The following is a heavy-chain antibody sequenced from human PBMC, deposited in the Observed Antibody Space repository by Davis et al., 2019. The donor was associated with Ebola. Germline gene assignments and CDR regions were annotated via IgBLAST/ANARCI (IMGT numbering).Heavy chain of an antibody. J-gene: IGHJ4*02. V-gene: IGHV4-30-2*01. D-gene: IGHD2-15*01. CDR1: GASIGTGGYS. Sequence: MPSETLSLTCAVSGASIGTGGYSWSWLRQPPGKGLEWIGFIYASGRTYYNPSLQSRVTISVDRSKNQFSLKVTSVTPADTAVYYCAREGENCGGGGCPFDYWGQGTLVTVSS. CDR3: AREGENCGGGGCPFDY. CDR2: IYASGRT.